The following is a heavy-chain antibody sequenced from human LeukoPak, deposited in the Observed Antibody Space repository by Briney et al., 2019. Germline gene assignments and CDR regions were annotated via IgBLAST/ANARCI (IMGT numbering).Heavy chain of an antibody. CDR1: GGSISSSSYY. Sequence: PSETLSLTCTVSGGSISSSSYYWGWIRQPPWKGLEWIGSIYYSGSTYYNPSLKSRVTISVDTSKNQFSLKLSSVTAADTAVYYCAGLVVVRGNYYMDVWGKGTTVTISS. J-gene: IGHJ6*03. CDR2: IYYSGST. V-gene: IGHV4-39*01. CDR3: AGLVVVRGNYYMDV. D-gene: IGHD2-15*01.